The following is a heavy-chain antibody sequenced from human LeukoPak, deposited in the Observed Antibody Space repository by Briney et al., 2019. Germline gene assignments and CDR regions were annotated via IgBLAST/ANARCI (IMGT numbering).Heavy chain of an antibody. CDR3: AKDFLVYYYGSGSYGTFDY. J-gene: IGHJ4*02. CDR2: IQYDGSNK. D-gene: IGHD3-10*01. V-gene: IGHV3-30*02. CDR1: GFTFSSYG. Sequence: GGSLRLSCAASGFTFSSYGMHWVRQAPGKGLEWVAFIQYDGSNKYYADSVKGRFTIPRDNSKNTLYLQMNSLRAEDTAVYYCAKDFLVYYYGSGSYGTFDYWGQGTLVTVSS.